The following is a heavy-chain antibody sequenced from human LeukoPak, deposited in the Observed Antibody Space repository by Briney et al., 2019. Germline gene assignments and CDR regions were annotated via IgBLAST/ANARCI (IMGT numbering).Heavy chain of an antibody. CDR2: IDWDDDK. J-gene: IGHJ6*03. V-gene: IGHV2-70*11. CDR3: ARSEYSSSSRRNYYYYMDV. CDR1: GFSLSTSGMC. D-gene: IGHD6-6*01. Sequence: SGPALVKPTQTLTLTCTFSGFSLSTSGMCVSWIRQPPGKALEWLARIDWDDDKYYSTSLKTRLTISKDTSKNQVVLTMTNMDPVDTATYYCARSEYSSSSRRNYYYYMDVWGKGTTVTVSS.